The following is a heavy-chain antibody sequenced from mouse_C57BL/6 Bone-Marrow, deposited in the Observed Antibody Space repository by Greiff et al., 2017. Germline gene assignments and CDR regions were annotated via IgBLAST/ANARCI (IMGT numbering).Heavy chain of an antibody. CDR2: ISYSGST. J-gene: IGHJ2*01. CDR3: ARSYSLPFDY. CDR1: GYSITSDY. Sequence: EVHLVESGPGLAKPSPTLSLTCSVTGYSITSDYWNWIRKFPGNKLEYMGYISYSGSTYYNPSLNSRISITRDTSNAQYYLQLNSVTTEDTATYYCARSYSLPFDYWGQGTTLTVSA. V-gene: IGHV3-8*01. D-gene: IGHD1-1*01.